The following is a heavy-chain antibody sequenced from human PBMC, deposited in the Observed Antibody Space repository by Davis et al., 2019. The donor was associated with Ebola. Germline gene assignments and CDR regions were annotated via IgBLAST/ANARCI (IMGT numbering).Heavy chain of an antibody. J-gene: IGHJ6*02. Sequence: GESLKISCAASGFTFSDYYMSWIRQAPGKGLEWVSYISSSSSYTNYADSVKGRFTISRDNSKNTLYLQMNSLRAEDTAVYYCAKESGVEVCSSTSCYPQPYYYYYGMDVWGQGTTVTVSS. CDR2: ISSSSSYT. V-gene: IGHV3-11*06. CDR1: GFTFSDYY. CDR3: AKESGVEVCSSTSCYPQPYYYYYGMDV. D-gene: IGHD2-2*01.